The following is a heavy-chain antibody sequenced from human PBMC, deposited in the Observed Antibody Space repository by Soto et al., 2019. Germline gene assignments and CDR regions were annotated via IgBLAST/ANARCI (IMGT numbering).Heavy chain of an antibody. CDR1: GYTLTSYY. D-gene: IGHD5-12*01. J-gene: IGHJ6*02. CDR2: INPSGGST. CDR3: ARGDIVAIFGMDV. V-gene: IGHV1-46*01. Sequence: QVQLVQSGAEVKKPGASVNPPPNAPGYTLTSYYMHWVRQAPGPGLEWMGIINPSGGSTTYAQKFQGRVTMTRDTSTSTVYMELSSLRSEDTAVYYCARGDIVAIFGMDVWGQGTTVTVSS.